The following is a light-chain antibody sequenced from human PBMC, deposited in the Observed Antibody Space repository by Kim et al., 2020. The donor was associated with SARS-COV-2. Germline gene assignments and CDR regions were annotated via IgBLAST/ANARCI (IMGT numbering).Light chain of an antibody. CDR2: EVR. Sequence: SVTLSCTRASSHARCSNYVSQYQQHPGKAPTLMIYEVRKRPSGVPHRFPRSKSGNTASPTLSGLPAEYDADYYCRSYAGSPNFVFGTGTQLTVL. J-gene: IGLJ1*01. CDR1: SSHARCSNY. CDR3: RSYAGSPNFV. V-gene: IGLV2-8*01.